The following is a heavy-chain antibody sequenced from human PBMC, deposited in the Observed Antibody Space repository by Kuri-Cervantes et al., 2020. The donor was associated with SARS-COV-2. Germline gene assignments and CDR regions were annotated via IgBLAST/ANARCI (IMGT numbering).Heavy chain of an antibody. CDR1: GFTLSGSA. Sequence: GESLKISCAASGFTLSGSAIHWVRQVPGKGLEWVGRIRSEGRTHATAYTEPLKGRFIISGDDSKNMAYLQMDSLKVEGTAVYYRTGWILGTVSEYFFDHWGQGTLVTVSS. V-gene: IGHV3-73*01. CDR3: TGWILGTVSEYFFDH. D-gene: IGHD2/OR15-2a*01. CDR2: IRSEGRTHAT. J-gene: IGHJ4*02.